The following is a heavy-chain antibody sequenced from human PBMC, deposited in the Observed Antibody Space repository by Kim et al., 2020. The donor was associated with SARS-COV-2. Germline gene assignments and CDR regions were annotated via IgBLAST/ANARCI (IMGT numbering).Heavy chain of an antibody. V-gene: IGHV3-23*01. Sequence: GGSLRLSCAASGFTFSSYAMSWVRQAPGKGLEWVSAISGSGGSTYYADSVKGRFTISRDNSKNTLYLQMNSLRAEDTAVYYCANSGGYPSSAFDIWGQGTMVTVSS. D-gene: IGHD2-8*02. CDR2: ISGSGGST. CDR1: GFTFSSYA. J-gene: IGHJ3*02. CDR3: ANSGGYPSSAFDI.